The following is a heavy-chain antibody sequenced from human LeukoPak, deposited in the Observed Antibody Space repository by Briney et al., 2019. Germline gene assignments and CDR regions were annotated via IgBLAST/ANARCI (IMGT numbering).Heavy chain of an antibody. CDR2: IYTSGST. CDR3: ARVGRYSYGYYYYYYYMDV. Sequence: PSETLSLTCTVSGGSISSYYWSWIRQPAGKGLEWIGRIYTSGSTNYNPSLKSRVTISVDTSKNQFSLKLSSVTAADTAVYYCARVGRYSYGYYYYYYYMDVWGKGTTVTISS. V-gene: IGHV4-4*07. J-gene: IGHJ6*03. D-gene: IGHD5-18*01. CDR1: GGSISSYY.